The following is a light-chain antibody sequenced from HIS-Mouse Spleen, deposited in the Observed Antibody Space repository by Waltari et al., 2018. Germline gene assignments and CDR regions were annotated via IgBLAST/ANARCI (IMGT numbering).Light chain of an antibody. V-gene: IGLV2-14*01. CDR2: EVS. CDR1: SSDVGGFNH. Sequence: QSALTPPAPVSGSPGQSIPTSCTGTSSDVGGFNHAPCYQQHPGTAPKLMIYEVSNRPSGVSNRFSGSKSGNTASLTISGLQAEDEADYYCSSYTSSSTLNWVFGGGTKLTVL. CDR3: SSYTSSSTLNWV. J-gene: IGLJ3*02.